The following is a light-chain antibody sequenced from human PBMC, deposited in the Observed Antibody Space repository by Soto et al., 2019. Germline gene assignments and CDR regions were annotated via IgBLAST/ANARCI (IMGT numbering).Light chain of an antibody. Sequence: EIVMTQSPATLSVSPGERATLSCRASQSVGSSLAWYQRKPGQAPRLLIYGASTRATVIPATFSGSGSGTEFTLTISSLQSEDFAVYYCQQYNSWPLTFGGGTKVEIK. J-gene: IGKJ4*01. V-gene: IGKV3-15*01. CDR1: QSVGSS. CDR3: QQYNSWPLT. CDR2: GAS.